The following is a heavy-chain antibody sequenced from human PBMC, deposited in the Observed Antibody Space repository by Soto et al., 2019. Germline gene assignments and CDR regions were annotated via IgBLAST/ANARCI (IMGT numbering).Heavy chain of an antibody. CDR2: INAGNGNT. CDR1: GYTFTSYA. CDR3: ARKLMVRGVQYYYYGMDV. V-gene: IGHV1-3*01. Sequence: QVQLVQSGAEVKKPGASVQVSCKASGYTFTSYAMHWVRQAPGQRLEWMGWINAGNGNTKYSQKFQGRVTITRDTSASTAYMELSSLRSEDTAVYYCARKLMVRGVQYYYYGMDVWGQGTTVTVSS. D-gene: IGHD3-10*01. J-gene: IGHJ6*02.